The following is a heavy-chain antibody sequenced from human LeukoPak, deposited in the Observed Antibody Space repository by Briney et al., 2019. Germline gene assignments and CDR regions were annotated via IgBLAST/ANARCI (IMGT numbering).Heavy chain of an antibody. CDR1: GYTLTELS. CDR2: FDPEDGET. Sequence: ASVKVSCKVSGYTLTELSMHWVRQAPGKGLEWMGGFDPEDGETIYAQKFQGRVTITADKSTSTAYMELSSLRSEDTAVYYCARDDGSGSYSFDYWGQGTLVTVSS. CDR3: ARDDGSGSYSFDY. V-gene: IGHV1-24*01. J-gene: IGHJ4*02. D-gene: IGHD3-10*01.